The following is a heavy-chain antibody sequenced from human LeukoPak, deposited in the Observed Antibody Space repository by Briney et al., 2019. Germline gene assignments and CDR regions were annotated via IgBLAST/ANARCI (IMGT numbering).Heavy chain of an antibody. Sequence: GSSVKVSCKASGGTFSSYAISWVRQAPGQGLEWMGRIIPILGIANYAQKFQGRVTITADKSTSTAYMELSSLRSEDTAVYYCARTTYYYGSGPGNDYWGQGTLVTVSS. CDR2: IIPILGIA. J-gene: IGHJ4*02. CDR3: ARTTYYYGSGPGNDY. CDR1: GGTFSSYA. V-gene: IGHV1-69*04. D-gene: IGHD3-10*01.